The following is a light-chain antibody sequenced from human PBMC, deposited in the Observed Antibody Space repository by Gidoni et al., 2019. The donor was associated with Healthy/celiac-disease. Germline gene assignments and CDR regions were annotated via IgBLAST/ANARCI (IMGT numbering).Light chain of an antibody. J-gene: IGKJ1*01. CDR2: GAS. V-gene: IGKV3-20*01. Sequence: EIVLTQSPGTLSLSPGARATLSCRASQSVSSSYLAWYQQKPGQAPRLLIYGASSRATGSPDRFRGSGSGTDFTLTISRLEPEDFAVYYCQQYGSSTETFGQGTKVEIK. CDR1: QSVSSSY. CDR3: QQYGSSTET.